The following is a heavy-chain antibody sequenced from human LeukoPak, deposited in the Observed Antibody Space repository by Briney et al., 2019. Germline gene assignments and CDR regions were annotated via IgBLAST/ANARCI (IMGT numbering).Heavy chain of an antibody. Sequence: TSETLSLTCTVSGGSVSSGSYYWSWIRQPPGKGLEWIGDIFYSGRTNYKPSLKSRVTISIDTSKNQFSLKLRTVTAADTAVYYCARLKYRYYGMDVWGQGTTVTVSS. D-gene: IGHD2-2*02. V-gene: IGHV4-61*01. CDR3: ARLKYRYYGMDV. CDR2: IFYSGRT. J-gene: IGHJ6*02. CDR1: GGSVSSGSYY.